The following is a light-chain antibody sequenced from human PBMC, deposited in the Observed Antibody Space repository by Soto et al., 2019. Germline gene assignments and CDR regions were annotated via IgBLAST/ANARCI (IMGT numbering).Light chain of an antibody. CDR2: KAS. V-gene: IGKV1-5*03. CDR1: QTISSW. Sequence: DIPMTQSPSTLSGSVGDRVTITCRASQTISSWLAWYQQKPGKAPKLLIYKASTLKSGVPSRFSGSGTGTEITLTISSLQPDDFATYYCKHYNSYSEAFGQGTKVELK. J-gene: IGKJ1*01. CDR3: KHYNSYSEA.